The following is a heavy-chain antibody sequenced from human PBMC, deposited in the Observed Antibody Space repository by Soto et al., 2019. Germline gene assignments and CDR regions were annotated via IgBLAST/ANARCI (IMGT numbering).Heavy chain of an antibody. V-gene: IGHV3-23*01. D-gene: IGHD3-9*01. CDR3: AKDLLQTTPYYDILTGYYMFYGMDV. J-gene: IGHJ6*02. Sequence: PGGSLRLSCAASGFTFSSYAMSWVRQAPGKGLEWVSAISGSGGSTYYADSVKGRFTISRDNSKNTLYLQMNSLRAEDTAVYYCAKDLLQTTPYYDILTGYYMFYGMDVWGQGTTVTVSS. CDR2: ISGSGGST. CDR1: GFTFSSYA.